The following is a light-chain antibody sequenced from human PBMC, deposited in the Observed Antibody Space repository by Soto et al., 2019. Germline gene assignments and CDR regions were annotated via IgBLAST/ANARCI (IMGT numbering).Light chain of an antibody. CDR3: QQYNNWPPTWT. CDR2: GAS. J-gene: IGKJ5*01. Sequence: EIVMTQSPATLSVSPVERATLSCRASQSVGSTLAWYQQRPGQSPRLLIYGASTRATGIPARFSGSGSGTEFTLTISSLQSEDFAVYYCQQYNNWPPTWTFGQGTRLEIK. V-gene: IGKV3-15*01. CDR1: QSVGST.